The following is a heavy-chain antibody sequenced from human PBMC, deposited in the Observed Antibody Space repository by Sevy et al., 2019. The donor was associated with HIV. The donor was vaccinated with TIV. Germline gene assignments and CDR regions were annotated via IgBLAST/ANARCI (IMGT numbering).Heavy chain of an antibody. V-gene: IGHV3-33*01. Sequence: GGSLRLSCAASGFTFSIYGMHWVRQAPGKGLEWVAVIWFDGSNTYYADSVKGRFTISRDIAKNTLHLQMNSLRGEDTAVYYCARDLEFYDYGAYGPAFMPDYWGQGTLVTVSS. CDR1: GFTFSIYG. J-gene: IGHJ4*02. CDR2: IWFDGSNT. CDR3: ARDLEFYDYGAYGPAFMPDY. D-gene: IGHD4-17*01.